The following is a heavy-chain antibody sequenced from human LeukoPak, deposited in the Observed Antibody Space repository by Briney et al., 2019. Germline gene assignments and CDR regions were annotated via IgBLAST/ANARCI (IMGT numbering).Heavy chain of an antibody. CDR1: GYTFTANY. CDR3: ARDRGGDAFDI. Sequence: GASVKVSCKASGYTFTANYMHWVRQAPGQGLEWMGWINPNSGGTKYAQNFQGRVTMTRDTSISTAYMELSGLRSDDTAVYYCARDRGGDAFDIWGQGTMATVSS. V-gene: IGHV1-2*02. J-gene: IGHJ3*02. CDR2: INPNSGGT. D-gene: IGHD3-10*01.